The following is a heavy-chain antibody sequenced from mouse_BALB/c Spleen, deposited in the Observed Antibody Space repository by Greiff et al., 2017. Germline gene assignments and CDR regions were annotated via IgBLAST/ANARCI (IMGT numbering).Heavy chain of an antibody. Sequence: QVQLQQSGAELVRPGVSVKISCKGSGYTFTDYAMHWVKQSHAKSLEWIGVISTYYGDASYNQKFKGKATMTVDKSSSTAYMELARLTSEDSAIYYCARYLLLRGYAMDYWGQGTSVTVSS. CDR1: GYTFTDYA. D-gene: IGHD1-1*01. V-gene: IGHV1S137*01. CDR3: ARYLLLRGYAMDY. CDR2: ISTYYGDA. J-gene: IGHJ4*01.